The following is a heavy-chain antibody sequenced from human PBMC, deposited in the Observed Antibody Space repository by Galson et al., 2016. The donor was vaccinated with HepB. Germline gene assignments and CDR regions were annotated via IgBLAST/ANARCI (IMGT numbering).Heavy chain of an antibody. CDR1: GFTFRNYS. CDR2: ISSSSSDI. D-gene: IGHD6-13*01. Sequence: SLRLSCAASGFTFRNYSMNWVRQAPGKGLEWVSSISSSSSDIYYADSAKGRFTISRDNTKNSLYLQMNSLRAGDTAVYYCARDLIAAAGRTFYYYYYMDVWGKGTTVTVSS. J-gene: IGHJ6*03. CDR3: ARDLIAAAGRTFYYYYYMDV. V-gene: IGHV3-21*01.